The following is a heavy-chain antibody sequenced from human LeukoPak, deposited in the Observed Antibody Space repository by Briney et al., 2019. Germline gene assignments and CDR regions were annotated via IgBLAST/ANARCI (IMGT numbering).Heavy chain of an antibody. J-gene: IGHJ6*04. V-gene: IGHV1-18*04. CDR3: ALMGVNYYYYGMDV. Sequence: ASVKVSCKASGYTFTSYGISWVRPAPGQGLEGMGWISAYNGNTNYAQKLQGRVTMTTDTSTSTAYMELRSLRSDDTAVYYCALMGVNYYYYGMDVWGKGSTVTVSS. CDR2: ISAYNGNT. CDR1: GYTFTSYG. D-gene: IGHD3-16*01.